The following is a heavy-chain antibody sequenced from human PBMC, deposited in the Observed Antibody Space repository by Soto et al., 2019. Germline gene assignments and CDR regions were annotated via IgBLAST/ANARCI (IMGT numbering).Heavy chain of an antibody. CDR3: ARERAAAGFDY. V-gene: IGHV1-8*01. D-gene: IGHD6-13*01. Sequence: QVQLVQSGAEVKKPGASVKVSCKASGYTFTSYDINWGRQATGQGLEWMGWKNPNSGNTGYAQEFQGRVTMTRNTSISTAYMDLSSLRSDDTAVYYCARERAAAGFDYWGQGTLVTVSS. CDR2: KNPNSGNT. CDR1: GYTFTSYD. J-gene: IGHJ4*02.